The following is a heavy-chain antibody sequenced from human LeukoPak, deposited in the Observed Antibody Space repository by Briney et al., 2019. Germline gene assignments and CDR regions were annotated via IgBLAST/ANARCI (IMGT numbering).Heavy chain of an antibody. V-gene: IGHV4-30-4*08. CDR3: ARARGAVGIEY. Sequence: SETLSLTCTVSGGSISSGDYYWSWIRQPPGKGLEWIGYIYYSGSANYNPSLKTRVTVSVDTSKNQFSLKLTSVTAADTAVYYCARARGAVGIEYWGQGTLVTVSS. CDR1: GGSISSGDYY. D-gene: IGHD6-19*01. J-gene: IGHJ4*02. CDR2: IYYSGSA.